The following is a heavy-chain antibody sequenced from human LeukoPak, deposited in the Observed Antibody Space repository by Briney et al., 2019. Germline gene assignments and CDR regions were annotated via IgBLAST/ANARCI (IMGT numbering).Heavy chain of an antibody. Sequence: PSQTLSLTCTVSGGSISSGTYYWSWIRQPAGKGLEWIGRIYTSGSTNYNPSLKSRVTMSVDTSKNQFSLKLSSVTAADTAVYYCARLYSSGWYSYWFDPWGQGTLVTVSS. CDR2: IYTSGST. D-gene: IGHD6-19*01. CDR3: ARLYSSGWYSYWFDP. J-gene: IGHJ5*02. V-gene: IGHV4-61*02. CDR1: GGSISSGTYY.